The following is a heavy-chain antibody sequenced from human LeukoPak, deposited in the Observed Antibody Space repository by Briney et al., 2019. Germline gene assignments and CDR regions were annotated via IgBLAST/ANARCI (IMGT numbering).Heavy chain of an antibody. J-gene: IGHJ6*03. CDR3: ARDGGVYSSSWYRNYYYYYYMDV. D-gene: IGHD6-13*01. CDR2: IIPIFGTA. Sequence: SVKVSCKASGGTFSSYAISWVRQAPGQGLEWMGGIIPIFGTANYAQKFQGRVTITADESTSTAYMELSSLRSDDTAVYYCARDGGVYSSSWYRNYYYYYYMDVWGKGTTVTVSS. V-gene: IGHV1-69*13. CDR1: GGTFSSYA.